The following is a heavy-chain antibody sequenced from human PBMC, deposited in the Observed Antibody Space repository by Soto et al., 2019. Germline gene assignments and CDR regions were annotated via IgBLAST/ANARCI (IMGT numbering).Heavy chain of an antibody. V-gene: IGHV1-46*03. D-gene: IGHD5-18*01. CDR1: GYTFTSYY. J-gene: IGHJ6*02. Sequence: QVQLVQSGAEVKKPGASVKVSCKASGYTFTSYYMHWVRQAPGQGLEWMGIINPSGGSTSYAQKFQGRVTMTRYTSTSTVYMELSSLRSEDTAVYYCARSGYSYTGMDVWGQGTTVTVSS. CDR3: ARSGYSYTGMDV. CDR2: INPSGGST.